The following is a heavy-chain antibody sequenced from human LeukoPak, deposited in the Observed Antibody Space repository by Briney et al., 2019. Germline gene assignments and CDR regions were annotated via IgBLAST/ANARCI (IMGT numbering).Heavy chain of an antibody. D-gene: IGHD6-19*01. Sequence: PGGSLRLSCAASGFTFSSYAMHWVRQAPGKGLEWVAFISYDGSIQYYADSVKGRFTFSRENSRNTLYLQMNSLKTEDTAVYYCARGDFSSGRTFDNWGQGTLVTVSS. J-gene: IGHJ4*02. V-gene: IGHV3-30-3*01. CDR2: ISYDGSIQ. CDR1: GFTFSSYA. CDR3: ARGDFSSGRTFDN.